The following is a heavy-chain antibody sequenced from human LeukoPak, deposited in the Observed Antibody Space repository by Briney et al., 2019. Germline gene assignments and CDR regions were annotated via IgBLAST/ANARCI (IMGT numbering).Heavy chain of an antibody. CDR3: ARDRAYYYGSGSLFDP. D-gene: IGHD3-10*01. CDR2: ISSSSTI. CDR1: GFTFSSYS. V-gene: IGHV3-48*01. Sequence: GGSLRPSCAASGFTFSSYSMNWVRQAPGKGLEWVSYISSSSTIYYADSVKGRFTISRDNAKNSLYLQMNSLRAEDTAVYYCARDRAYYYGSGSLFDPWGQGTLVTVSS. J-gene: IGHJ5*02.